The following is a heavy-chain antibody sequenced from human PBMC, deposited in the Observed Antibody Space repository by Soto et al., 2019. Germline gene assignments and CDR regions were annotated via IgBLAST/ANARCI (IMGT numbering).Heavy chain of an antibody. CDR2: ISYDGSNK. CDR3: ARDVNQQLAYYYYGMDV. D-gene: IGHD6-13*01. Sequence: GGSLRLSCAASGFTFSSYAMHWVRQAPGKGLEWVAVISYDGSNKYYADSVKGRFTISRDNSKNTLYLQMNSLRAEDTAVYYCARDVNQQLAYYYYGMDVWGQGTKVTVSS. CDR1: GFTFSSYA. J-gene: IGHJ6*02. V-gene: IGHV3-30-3*01.